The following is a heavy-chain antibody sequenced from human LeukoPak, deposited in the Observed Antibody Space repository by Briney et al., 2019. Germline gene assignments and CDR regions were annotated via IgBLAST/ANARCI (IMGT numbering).Heavy chain of an antibody. CDR2: ISSNGGST. CDR1: GFTFSSYA. D-gene: IGHD3-10*01. CDR3: ARDRGSGDYYYYFMDV. J-gene: IGHJ6*03. Sequence: GGSLGLSCAASGFTFSSYAMHWVRQAPGKGLEYVSAISSNGGSTYYANSVKGRFTISRDNSKNTLYLQMGSLRAEDMAVYYCARDRGSGDYYYYFMDVWGKGTTVTISS. V-gene: IGHV3-64*01.